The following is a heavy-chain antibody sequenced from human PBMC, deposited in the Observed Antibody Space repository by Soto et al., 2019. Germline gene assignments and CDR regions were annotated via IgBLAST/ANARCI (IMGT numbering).Heavy chain of an antibody. CDR3: ARDYSSTLSNPFDY. CDR2: IYSVGNR. Sequence: PGGSLRLSCAVSGFTVSNNYMSWVRQAPGKGPEWVAVIYSVGNRYYADSVRGRFSVSRDSAKNTLYLQMDNRRAEGTAVYYCARDYSSTLSNPFDYWGQGTWVTVSS. V-gene: IGHV3-53*01. J-gene: IGHJ4*02. CDR1: GFTVSNNY. D-gene: IGHD2-15*01.